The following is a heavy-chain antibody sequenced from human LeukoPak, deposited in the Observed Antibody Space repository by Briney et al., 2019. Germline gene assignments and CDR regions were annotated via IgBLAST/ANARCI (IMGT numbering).Heavy chain of an antibody. V-gene: IGHV3-7*01. CDR2: IKQDGSEK. CDR3: ARGDYCSGGSCLFDY. D-gene: IGHD2-15*01. CDR1: GFTFSSYW. Sequence: GGSLRLSCAASGFTFSSYWMSWVRQAPGKGLEGVANIKQDGSEKYYVDSVKGRFTISRDNAKNSLYLQMNSLRAEDTAVYYCARGDYCSGGSCLFDYWGQGTLVTVSS. J-gene: IGHJ4*02.